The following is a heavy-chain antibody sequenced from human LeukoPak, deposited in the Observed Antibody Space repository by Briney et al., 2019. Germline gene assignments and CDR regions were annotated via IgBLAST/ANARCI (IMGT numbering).Heavy chain of an antibody. J-gene: IGHJ4*02. CDR3: ARDERYDSSGYPFDH. CDR1: GYTFTGYY. V-gene: IGHV1-2*02. Sequence: ASVKVSCKASGYTFTGYYMHWVRQAPGQGLEWMGWINPNSAGTNYAQKFQGRVTMTRDTSIGTAYMELSRLRSDDTAVYYCARDERYDSSGYPFDHWGQGTLVTVSS. D-gene: IGHD3-22*01. CDR2: INPNSAGT.